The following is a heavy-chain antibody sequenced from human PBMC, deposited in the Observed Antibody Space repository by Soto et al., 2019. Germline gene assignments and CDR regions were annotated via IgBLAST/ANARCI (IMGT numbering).Heavy chain of an antibody. D-gene: IGHD2-8*01. CDR1: GFTFSRFW. CDR2: INLDGSAK. J-gene: IGHJ4*02. CDR3: ASGTNGAFFVY. Sequence: PGGSLRLSCAASGFTFSRFWMNWVRLSPGKGLEWVGNINLDGSAKDYVDSVKGRFTISRDNVKNSLYLQMNSLRAEETAVYYCASGTNGAFFVYWGQGILVTVSS. V-gene: IGHV3-7*05.